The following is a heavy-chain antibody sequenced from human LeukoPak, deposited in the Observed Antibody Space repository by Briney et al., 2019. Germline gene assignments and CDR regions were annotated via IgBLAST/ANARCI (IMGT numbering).Heavy chain of an antibody. CDR1: GGLISSYY. CDR3: AREQRYWYFDL. J-gene: IGHJ2*01. Sequence: PSETLSFTCTVSGGLISSYYWSWIRQTPEKGLVWIGNIYYTGSTIYNPSLKSRVSISLDTSKKHLSLNLTSVTAADTAVYYCAREQRYWYFDLWGRGSLVTVSS. D-gene: IGHD6-25*01. V-gene: IGHV4-59*01. CDR2: IYYTGST.